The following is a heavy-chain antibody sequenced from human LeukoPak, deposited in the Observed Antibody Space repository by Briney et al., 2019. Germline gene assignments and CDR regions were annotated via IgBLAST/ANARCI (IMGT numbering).Heavy chain of an antibody. CDR1: GYTFTGYY. CDR3: ARARIAVAGGFDY. D-gene: IGHD6-19*01. J-gene: IGHJ4*02. Sequence: VASVKVSCKASGYTFTGYYMHWVRQAPGQGLEWMGWINPNSGGTNYAQKFQGRVTMTRDTSISTAYMELSRLRSDDTAVYYCARARIAVAGGFDYWGQGTLVTVSS. CDR2: INPNSGGT. V-gene: IGHV1-2*02.